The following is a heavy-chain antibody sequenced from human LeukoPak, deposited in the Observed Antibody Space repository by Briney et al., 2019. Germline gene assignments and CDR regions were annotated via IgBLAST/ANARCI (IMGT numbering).Heavy chain of an antibody. CDR2: MNPNSGNT. V-gene: IGHV1-8*01. CDR1: GYTFTSYD. J-gene: IGHJ4*02. CDR3: ARGLPAAGTLGDY. Sequence: ASVKVSCKASGYTFTSYDINWVRQATGQGHEWMGWMNPNSGNTGYAQKFQGRVTMTRNTSISTAYMELSSLRSEDTAVYYCARGLPAAGTLGDYWGQGTLVTVSS. D-gene: IGHD6-13*01.